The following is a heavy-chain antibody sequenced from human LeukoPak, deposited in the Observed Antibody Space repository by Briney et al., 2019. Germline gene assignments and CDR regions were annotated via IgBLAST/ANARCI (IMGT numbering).Heavy chain of an antibody. CDR2: LNGDGSQT. CDR1: GFTFSNYW. CDR3: AREGGEQELAN. D-gene: IGHD6-13*01. V-gene: IGHV3-74*01. J-gene: IGHJ4*02. Sequence: PGGSLRLSCAASGFTFSNYWMHWVRQAPGKGLVWLSRLNGDGSQTRYADSVKGRFTISRDNAKNTVYPQMYSLRVEDTAVYFCAREGGEQELANWGQGTLVTVSS.